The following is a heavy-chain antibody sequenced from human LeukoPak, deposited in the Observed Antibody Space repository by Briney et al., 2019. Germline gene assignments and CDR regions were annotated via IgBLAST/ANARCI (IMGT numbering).Heavy chain of an antibody. CDR1: GGSFSGYY. CDR2: INHSGST. Sequence: PSETLSLTCAVYGGSFSGYYWSWIRQPPGKGLEWIGEINHSGSTNYNPSLKSRVTISVDTSKNQFSLKLSSVTAADTAVYYCARGLRSSGWHPNRAPTKYYFDYWGQGTLVTVSS. CDR3: ARGLRSSGWHPNRAPTKYYFDY. V-gene: IGHV4-34*01. J-gene: IGHJ4*02. D-gene: IGHD6-19*01.